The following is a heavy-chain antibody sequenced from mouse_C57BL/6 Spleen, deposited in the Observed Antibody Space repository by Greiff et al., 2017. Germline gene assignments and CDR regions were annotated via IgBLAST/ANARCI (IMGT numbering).Heavy chain of an antibody. CDR1: GFTFSDYG. D-gene: IGHD6-1*01. V-gene: IGHV5-17*01. CDR3: ARPGVASYYYAMDY. CDR2: ISSGSSTI. Sequence: EVQVVESGGGLVKPGGSLKLSCAASGFTFSDYGMHWVRQAPEKGLEWVAYISSGSSTIYYADTVKGRFTISRDNAKNTLFLQMTSLRSEDTAMYYCARPGVASYYYAMDYWGQGTSVTVSS. J-gene: IGHJ4*01.